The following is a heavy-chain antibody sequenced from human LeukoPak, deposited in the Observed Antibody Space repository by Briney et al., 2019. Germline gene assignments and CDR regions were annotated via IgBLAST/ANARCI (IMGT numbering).Heavy chain of an antibody. CDR2: TSSDLNVK. CDR3: AREGSYVSGSPPSLYFYY. D-gene: IGHD3-10*01. CDR1: GFTFRNYV. J-gene: IGHJ4*02. Sequence: GGSLRLSCAASGFTFRNYVIHWVRQAPGKGLEWVAVTSSDLNVKLYADSVKGRFTISRDNSRSTMYLQMNSLRPEDTAIYYCAREGSYVSGSPPSLYFYYWVQGTLLTVSS. V-gene: IGHV3-30-3*01.